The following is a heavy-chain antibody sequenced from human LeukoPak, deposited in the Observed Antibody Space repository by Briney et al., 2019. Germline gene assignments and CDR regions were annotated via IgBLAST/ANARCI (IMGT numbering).Heavy chain of an antibody. CDR3: ARSTMVRGAIDY. J-gene: IGHJ4*02. D-gene: IGHD3-10*01. V-gene: IGHV3-74*01. CDR1: GFTFSSYW. Sequence: GGSLRLSCAASGFTFSSYWMHWVRQAPGKGLVWVSRINSDGSSTSYADSVKGRFTISRDNAKNTLYLQMNSLRAEDTAVYYCARSTMVRGAIDYWGQGTLVTVSS. CDR2: INSDGSST.